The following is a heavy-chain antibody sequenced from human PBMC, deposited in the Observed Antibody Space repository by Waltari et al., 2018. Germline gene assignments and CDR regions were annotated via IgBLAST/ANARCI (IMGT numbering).Heavy chain of an antibody. Sequence: EVLLVQSGAEEKKPGESLKISCKGSGYNFDVYWIPWVRRMPGKGLEWMRSIYPSDSGTTYSPSFQGQATISADKSINTAYLEWNSVKASDSAMYFCARVKTRDGFNHQYFQHWGLGTRVVVSS. CDR2: IYPSDSGT. CDR3: ARVKTRDGFNHQYFQH. CDR1: GYNFDVYW. V-gene: IGHV5-51*03. J-gene: IGHJ1*01. D-gene: IGHD2-2*01.